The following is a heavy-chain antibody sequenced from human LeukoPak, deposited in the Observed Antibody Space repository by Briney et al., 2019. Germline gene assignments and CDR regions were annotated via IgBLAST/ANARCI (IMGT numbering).Heavy chain of an antibody. V-gene: IGHV4-31*03. CDR1: GASISSGGYY. CDR2: VYYSGIT. Sequence: SETLSLTCTVSGASISSGGYYWSWIRQQPGKGLGWIGYVYYSGITYYNPSLKSRVTISVDTSKNQFSLKLYSVTAADTAVYYCARAENWFDPWGQGTLVTVSS. CDR3: ARAENWFDP. J-gene: IGHJ5*02.